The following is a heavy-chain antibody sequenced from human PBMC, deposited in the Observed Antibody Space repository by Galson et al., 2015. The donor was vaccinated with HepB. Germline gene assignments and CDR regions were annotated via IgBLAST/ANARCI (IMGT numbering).Heavy chain of an antibody. Sequence: SLRLSCAASGFNFSSYGMHWVRQAQGKGLEWVAGISYDGSNKYYADSVQGRFTISRDNSKNTLYLQMNSLRAEDTAVYYSAKDLVQRGLDYGGNSPAPDYYYYYMDVWGKGTTVTVSS. V-gene: IGHV3-30*18. CDR3: AKDLVQRGLDYGGNSPAPDYYYYYMDV. CDR1: GFNFSSYG. CDR2: ISYDGSNK. D-gene: IGHD4-23*01. J-gene: IGHJ6*03.